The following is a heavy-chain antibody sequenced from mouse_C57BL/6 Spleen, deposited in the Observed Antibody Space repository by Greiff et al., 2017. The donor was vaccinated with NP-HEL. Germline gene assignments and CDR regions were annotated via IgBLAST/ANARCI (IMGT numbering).Heavy chain of an antibody. D-gene: IGHD1-1*01. V-gene: IGHV1-53*01. CDR1: GYTFTSYW. CDR2: FNPSNGGT. J-gene: IGHJ4*01. Sequence: QVQLQQPGTELVKPGASVKLSCKASGYTFTSYWMHWVKQRPGQGLEWIGNFNPSNGGTNYNEKFKSKATLTVDKSSSTAYMQLSSLTSEDSAVYYCAREGLTTVVALYYYAMDYWGQGTSVTVSS. CDR3: AREGLTTVVALYYYAMDY.